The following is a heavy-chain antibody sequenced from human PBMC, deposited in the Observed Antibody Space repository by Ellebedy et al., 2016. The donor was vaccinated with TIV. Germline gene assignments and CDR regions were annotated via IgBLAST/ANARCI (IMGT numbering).Heavy chain of an antibody. CDR1: RGTFSSYG. V-gene: IGHV1-69*13. D-gene: IGHD3-10*01. Sequence: SVKVSXKASRGTFSSYGISWVRQAPGQGLEWVGVIIPIFRTSNYAQKFQGRVTITADESTTTVYMELSSLRSDDTAVYYCARGSDAPGSYDYWGQGTLVTVSS. CDR3: ARGSDAPGSYDY. J-gene: IGHJ4*02. CDR2: IIPIFRTS.